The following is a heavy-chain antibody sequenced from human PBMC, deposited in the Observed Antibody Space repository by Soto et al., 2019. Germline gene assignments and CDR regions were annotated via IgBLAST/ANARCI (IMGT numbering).Heavy chain of an antibody. J-gene: IGHJ4*02. CDR2: ISTSGHV. CDR3: ARDNNDFWSLYPLGFGY. D-gene: IGHD3-3*01. CDR1: GGSLSKYY. Sequence: PSETLSLTCSVSGGSLSKYYWSWIRQPAGKGLEWIGRISTSGHVVSKVSLRSRLTMSVDMSNNHFSLKLTSVTAADTAVYYCARDNNDFWSLYPLGFGYWGQRALVTVRS. V-gene: IGHV4-4*07.